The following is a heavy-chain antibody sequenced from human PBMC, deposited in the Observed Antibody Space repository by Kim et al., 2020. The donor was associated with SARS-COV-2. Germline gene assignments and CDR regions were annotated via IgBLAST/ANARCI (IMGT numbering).Heavy chain of an antibody. CDR3: ARDLFGVVVVVAATDY. Sequence: KYQGRHTITRDNSASTAYMELSSLRSEDTAVYYCARDLFGVVVVVAATDYWGQGTLVTVSS. V-gene: IGHV1-3*01. J-gene: IGHJ4*02. D-gene: IGHD2-15*01.